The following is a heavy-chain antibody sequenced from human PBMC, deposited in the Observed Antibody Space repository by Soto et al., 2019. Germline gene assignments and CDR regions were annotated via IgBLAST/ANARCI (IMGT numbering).Heavy chain of an antibody. J-gene: IGHJ4*02. CDR2: ISSISSTT. CDR1: GFTFRSYS. Sequence: GGSLRLSCAASGFTFRSYSMNWVRQAPGKGLEWVSYISSISSTTNYADSVKGRFTISRDNAKNSLYLQMDSLRDEDTAMYYCAASFIRGQGALVPVSS. V-gene: IGHV3-48*02. D-gene: IGHD3-10*01. CDR3: AASFI.